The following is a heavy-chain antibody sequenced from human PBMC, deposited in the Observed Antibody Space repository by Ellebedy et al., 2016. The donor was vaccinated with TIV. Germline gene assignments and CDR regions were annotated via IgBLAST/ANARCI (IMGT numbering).Heavy chain of an antibody. V-gene: IGHV3-30*02. CDR1: GFTFHSYG. CDR3: ARRYFDL. J-gene: IGHJ2*01. Sequence: GGSLRLSCAASGFTFHSYGMHWVRQAPGKGLEWVTFIRYDGSDKYYADSVKGRFTVSRDNSKNTLTLQMNSLRAEDTAVYYCARRYFDLWGRGTLVTVSS. CDR2: IRYDGSDK.